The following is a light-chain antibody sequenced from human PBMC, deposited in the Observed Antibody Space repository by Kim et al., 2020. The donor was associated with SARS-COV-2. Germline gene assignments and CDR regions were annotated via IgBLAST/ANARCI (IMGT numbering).Light chain of an antibody. CDR1: STDIGGHNY. Sequence: QSITISCTGTSTDIGGHNYVSWYQQHPGKAPQLIIFDVSRRPSGISYRFSGSKSGNTASLTISGLQTQDEADYYCSSYTRTNTVYVFGGGTRSPS. CDR2: DVS. V-gene: IGLV2-14*03. CDR3: SSYTRTNTVYV. J-gene: IGLJ1*01.